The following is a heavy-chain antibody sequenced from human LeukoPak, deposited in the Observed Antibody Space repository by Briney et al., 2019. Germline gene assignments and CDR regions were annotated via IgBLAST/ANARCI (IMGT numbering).Heavy chain of an antibody. Sequence: ASVKVSCKASGYTFTGYYMHWVRQAPGQGLEWMGWINPNSGGTNYAQKFQGRVTMTRDTSTSTVYMELSSLRSEDTAVYYCARFAVHRRLLVTGQFGLDYWGQGTLVTVSS. CDR2: INPNSGGT. D-gene: IGHD3-9*01. J-gene: IGHJ4*02. V-gene: IGHV1-2*02. CDR1: GYTFTGYY. CDR3: ARFAVHRRLLVTGQFGLDY.